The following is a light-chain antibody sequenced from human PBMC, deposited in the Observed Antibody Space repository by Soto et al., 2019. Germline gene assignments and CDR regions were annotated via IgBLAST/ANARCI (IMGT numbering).Light chain of an antibody. CDR2: EVS. CDR3: SSYAGSNGGV. J-gene: IGLJ2*01. CDR1: SSDVGGYNY. Sequence: QSVLTQPPSASGSPGQSVTISCTGTSSDVGGYNYVSWYQQHPGKAPKLMIYEVSKRPSGVPDRFSGSKSGNTASLTVSGLQAEDEADYYCSSYAGSNGGVFGGGTKL. V-gene: IGLV2-8*01.